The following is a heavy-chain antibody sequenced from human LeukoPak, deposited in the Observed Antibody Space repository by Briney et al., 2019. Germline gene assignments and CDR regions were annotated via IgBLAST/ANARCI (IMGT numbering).Heavy chain of an antibody. Sequence: ASVKVSCKASGYTFTSYAIHWVRQAPGQRLEWMGWINAGNGNTKYSQKFQDRVTITRDTSASTAYMELSSLRSEDTAVYYCARTYIHYYGSGEDYWGQGTLVTVSS. J-gene: IGHJ4*02. CDR1: GYTFTSYA. V-gene: IGHV1-3*01. D-gene: IGHD3-10*01. CDR2: INAGNGNT. CDR3: ARTYIHYYGSGEDY.